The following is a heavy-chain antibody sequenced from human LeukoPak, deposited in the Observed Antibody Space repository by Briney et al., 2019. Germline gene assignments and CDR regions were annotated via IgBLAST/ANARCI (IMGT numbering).Heavy chain of an antibody. D-gene: IGHD1-1*01. CDR1: GGSFSGYY. J-gene: IGHJ3*02. Sequence: SETLSLTCAVYGGSFSGYYWSWIRQPPGKGLEWIGEINHSGSTNYNPSLKSRVTISVDTSKNQFPLKLSSVTAADTAVYYCARSSGGTTIGAFDIWGQGTMVTVSS. CDR3: ARSSGGTTIGAFDI. CDR2: INHSGST. V-gene: IGHV4-34*01.